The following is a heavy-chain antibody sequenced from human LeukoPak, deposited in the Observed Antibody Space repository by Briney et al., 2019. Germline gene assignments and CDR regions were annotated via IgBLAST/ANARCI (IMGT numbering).Heavy chain of an antibody. D-gene: IGHD3-22*01. CDR3: AKDFHGAANYYDSSGLTSLPDY. CDR2: ISGDGGST. CDR1: GFTFDDYA. J-gene: IGHJ4*02. V-gene: IGHV3-43*02. Sequence: GGSLRLSCAASGFTFDDYAMHWVRQAPGRGLEWVSLISGDGGSTYYADSVKGRFTISRDNSKNSLYLQMNSLRTEDTALYYCAKDFHGAANYYDSSGLTSLPDYWGQGTLVTVSS.